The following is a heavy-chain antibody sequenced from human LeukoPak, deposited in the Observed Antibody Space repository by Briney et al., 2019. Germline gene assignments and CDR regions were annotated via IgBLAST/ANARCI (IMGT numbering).Heavy chain of an antibody. CDR1: GYTFTGYY. CDR3: AKGPAAMYIYYYYMDV. D-gene: IGHD2-2*01. V-gene: IGHV1-2*06. CDR2: INPNSGGT. Sequence: ASVKVSCKASGYTFTGYYMHWVRQAPGQGLEWMGRINPNSGGTNYAQKVQGRVTMTSDTAISTSYMELRRLRSDGTAVDYCAKGPAAMYIYYYYMDVWGKGTTVTVSS. J-gene: IGHJ6*03.